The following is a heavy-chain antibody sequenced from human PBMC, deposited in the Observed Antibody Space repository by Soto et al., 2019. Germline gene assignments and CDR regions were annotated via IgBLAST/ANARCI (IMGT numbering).Heavy chain of an antibody. D-gene: IGHD4-17*01. J-gene: IGHJ6*02. CDR1: GYTFPSYY. Sequence: ASVKVSCKASGYTFPSYYMHWVRQAPGQGLEWMGIINPSGGSTSYAQKFQGRVTMTRDTSTSTVYMELSSLRSEDTAVYYCARDRTGYGMDVWGQGTTVTVSS. CDR2: INPSGGST. CDR3: ARDRTGYGMDV. V-gene: IGHV1-46*01.